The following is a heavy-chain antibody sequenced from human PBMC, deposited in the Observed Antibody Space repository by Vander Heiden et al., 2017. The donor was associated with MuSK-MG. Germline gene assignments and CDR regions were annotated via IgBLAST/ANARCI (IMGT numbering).Heavy chain of an antibody. CDR3: ARAGYCSSTSCYFGFSYYGMDV. J-gene: IGHJ6*02. CDR2: INHSGST. CDR1: GGSFSGYY. V-gene: IGHV4-34*01. D-gene: IGHD2-2*03. Sequence: QVQLQQWGAGLLKPSEPLSLTCAVYGGSFSGYYWSWIRHPPGKGLEWIGEINHSGSTNYNPSLKSRVTISVDTSKNQFSLKLSSVTAADTAVYYCARAGYCSSTSCYFGFSYYGMDVWGQGTTVTVSS.